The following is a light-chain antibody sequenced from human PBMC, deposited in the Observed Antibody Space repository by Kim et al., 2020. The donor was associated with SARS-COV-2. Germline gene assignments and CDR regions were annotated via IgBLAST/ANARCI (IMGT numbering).Light chain of an antibody. CDR2: GAS. CDR1: QSLAGNS. J-gene: IGKJ1*01. V-gene: IGKV3-20*01. Sequence: EIVLTQSPGTLSLSPGERATLSCRTSQSLAGNSLAWYQHKAGQAPRLLIFGASSRATGIPDRFSGSGSGTDFTLTINKLGPEDVAVYYCLHYGSSRRTFGQGTKVDIK. CDR3: LHYGSSRRT.